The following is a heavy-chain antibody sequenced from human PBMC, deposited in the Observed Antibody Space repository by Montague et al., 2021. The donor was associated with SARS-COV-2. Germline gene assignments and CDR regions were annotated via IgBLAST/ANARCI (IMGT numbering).Heavy chain of an antibody. D-gene: IGHD1-1*01. CDR3: SRVGGRTTRYFDN. J-gene: IGHJ4*02. V-gene: IGHV4-59*12. Sequence: KYNPSLNGRVTILVDTSKNQFSLNLRSVTAADTAVYYCSRVGGRTTRYFDNWGQGDLVTV.